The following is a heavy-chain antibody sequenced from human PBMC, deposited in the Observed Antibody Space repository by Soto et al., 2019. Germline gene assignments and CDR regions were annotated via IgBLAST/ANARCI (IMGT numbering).Heavy chain of an antibody. CDR3: ARDYNFAFAI. CDR2: IYYIGGS. CDR1: GGSVNSGGHY. J-gene: IGHJ3*02. D-gene: IGHD3-10*01. Sequence: QVQLQESGPGLVKPSQTLSLTCTVSGGSVNSGGHYWSWIRQHPGKGLEWIGHIYYIGGSYYNPSLKSRVTISMGTSKNQFSLNLSSGTAAETAVYYCARDYNFAFAIWGQGTMVTVSS. V-gene: IGHV4-31*03.